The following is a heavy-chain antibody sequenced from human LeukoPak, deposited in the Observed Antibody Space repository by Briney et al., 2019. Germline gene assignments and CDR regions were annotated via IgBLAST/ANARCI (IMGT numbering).Heavy chain of an antibody. J-gene: IGHJ4*02. Sequence: PSETLSLTCTVSGGSISSYYWSWIRQPPGKGLEWIGYIYYSGSTNYNPSLKSRVTISVDTSKNQFSLNLTSVTAADTAVYYCAREYSSSSYVELWGQGTLVTVSS. V-gene: IGHV4-59*01. CDR1: GGSISSYY. CDR2: IYYSGST. D-gene: IGHD6-6*01. CDR3: AREYSSSSYVEL.